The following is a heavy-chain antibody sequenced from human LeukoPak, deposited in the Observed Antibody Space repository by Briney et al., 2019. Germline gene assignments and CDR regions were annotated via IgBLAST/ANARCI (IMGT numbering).Heavy chain of an antibody. CDR3: AKATPDSSFDY. D-gene: IGHD6-6*01. CDR2: ISSSSSTI. V-gene: IGHV3-48*01. J-gene: IGHJ4*02. CDR1: GFTFSSYS. Sequence: GGSLRLSCAASGFTFSSYSMNWVRQAPGKGLEWVSYISSSSSTIYYADSVKGRFTISRDNAKNSLYLQMNSLRAEDTAVYYCAKATPDSSFDYWGQGTLVTVSS.